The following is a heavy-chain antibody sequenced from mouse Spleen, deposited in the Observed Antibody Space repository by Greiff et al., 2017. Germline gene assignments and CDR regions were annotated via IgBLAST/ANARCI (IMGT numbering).Heavy chain of an antibody. CDR2: IDPSDSYT. CDR1: GYTFTSYW. D-gene: IGHD1-1*01. V-gene: IGHV1-69*01. CDR3: ARDSSYFDY. Sequence: VQLQQPGAELVMPGASVKLSCKASGYTFTSYWMHWVKQRPGQGLEWIGEIDPSDSYTNYNQKFKGKATLTVDKSSSTAYMQLSSLTSEDSAVYYCARDSSYFDYWGQGTTLTVSS. J-gene: IGHJ2*01.